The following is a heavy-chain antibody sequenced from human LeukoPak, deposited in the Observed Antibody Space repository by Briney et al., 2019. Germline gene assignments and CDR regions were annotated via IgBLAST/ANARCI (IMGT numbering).Heavy chain of an antibody. V-gene: IGHV4-59*08. CDR1: GGSISSDY. D-gene: IGHD6-19*01. CDR3: ARLIHKTNPLYSRGWYFDY. Sequence: PSETLSLTCTVSGGSISSDYWGWIRQPPGKGLEWIGYIYYSGSTNYSPSLKSRVTISVDTSMNQFPPKLSSVSAADTAVYCCARLIHKTNPLYSRGWYFDYWGQGTLVTVSS. J-gene: IGHJ4*02. CDR2: IYYSGST.